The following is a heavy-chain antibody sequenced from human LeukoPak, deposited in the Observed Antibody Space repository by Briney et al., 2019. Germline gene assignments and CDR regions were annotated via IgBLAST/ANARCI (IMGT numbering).Heavy chain of an antibody. CDR2: ISGSGGST. V-gene: IGHV3-23*01. Sequence: GGSLRLSCAASGLTFSSYAMSWVRQAPGKGLEWVSAISGSGGSTYYADSVKGRFTISRDNSKNTLYLQMNSPRAEDTAVYYCAELGITMIGGVWGKGTTVTISS. CDR1: GLTFSSYA. CDR3: AELGITMIGGV. J-gene: IGHJ6*04. D-gene: IGHD3-10*02.